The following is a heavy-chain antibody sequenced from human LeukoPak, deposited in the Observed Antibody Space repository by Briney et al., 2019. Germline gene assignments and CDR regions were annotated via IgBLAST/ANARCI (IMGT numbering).Heavy chain of an antibody. J-gene: IGHJ4*02. CDR2: ILYDGSNK. CDR3: AKDRNGWQCLDH. CDR1: GFTFSTYG. V-gene: IGHV3-30*18. Sequence: GRSLRLSCAASGFTFSTYGMHWVRQAPGKGLEWMAVILYDGSNKYYADSVKGRFTISRDNSKNTLYLRMNGLRADDTAVYYCAKDRNGWQCLDHCGQGTLVTVSS. D-gene: IGHD6-19*01.